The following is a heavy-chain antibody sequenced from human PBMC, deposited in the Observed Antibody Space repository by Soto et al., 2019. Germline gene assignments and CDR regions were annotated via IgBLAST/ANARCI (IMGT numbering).Heavy chain of an antibody. D-gene: IGHD3-10*01. CDR3: ASDLSGRADV. J-gene: IGHJ6*02. V-gene: IGHV3-74*01. CDR2: MNEDGGTT. Sequence: VGSLRLSCAASGFTFSSYWMHWVRQAPGKGLVWVSRMNEDGGTTDYADSVKGRFTISRDNAKNTLYLQMNSLRVEDTAVYYCASDLSGRADVWGQGTTVTVSS. CDR1: GFTFSSYW.